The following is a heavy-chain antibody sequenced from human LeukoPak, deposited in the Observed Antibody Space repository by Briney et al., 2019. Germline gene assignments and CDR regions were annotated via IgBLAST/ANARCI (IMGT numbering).Heavy chain of an antibody. CDR1: GDSIRRAGYY. D-gene: IGHD3-10*01. J-gene: IGHJ4*02. Sequence: SETPSLTCTVSGDSIRRAGYYWTWIRLRPGKGLEWIGYIHNNGNTYYNPSLGSRVTMSLDMSQNQFSLNLISLTADDTAVYFCARGSYFGDNYYKGTDHWGRGTLVIVSS. V-gene: IGHV4-31*03. CDR2: IHNNGNT. CDR3: ARGSYFGDNYYKGTDH.